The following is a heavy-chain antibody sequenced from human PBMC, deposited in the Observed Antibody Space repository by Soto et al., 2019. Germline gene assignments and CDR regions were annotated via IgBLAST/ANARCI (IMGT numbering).Heavy chain of an antibody. CDR2: ISYDGSNK. CDR1: GFTFSSYG. D-gene: IGHD1-26*01. Sequence: GGSLRLSCAASGFTFSSYGMHWVRQAPGKGLGWVAVISYDGSNKYYAGSVKGRFTISRDNSKNTLYLQMNSLRAEDTAVYYCAKDVWGATPPDAFDIWGQGTMVTVSS. V-gene: IGHV3-30*18. CDR3: AKDVWGATPPDAFDI. J-gene: IGHJ3*02.